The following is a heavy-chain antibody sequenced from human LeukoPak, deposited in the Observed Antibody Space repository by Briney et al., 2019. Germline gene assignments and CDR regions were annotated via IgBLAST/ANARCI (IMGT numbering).Heavy chain of an antibody. CDR3: ARDIWARGGVYLDC. J-gene: IGHJ4*02. CDR2: ISSSGSAI. Sequence: GGSLRLSCAYTGFTFSSYEMYWVRQAPGKGLEWLSYISSSGSAITYVDSVKGRFTISRDNAKSSLYLQMNSLRAEDTAVYYCARDIWARGGVYLDCWGQGTLVSVSS. V-gene: IGHV3-48*03. D-gene: IGHD2-15*01. CDR1: GFTFSSYE.